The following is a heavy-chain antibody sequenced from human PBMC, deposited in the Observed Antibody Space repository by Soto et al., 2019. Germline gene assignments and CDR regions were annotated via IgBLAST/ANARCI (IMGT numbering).Heavy chain of an antibody. D-gene: IGHD1-1*01. Sequence: QVQLVESGGGLVKPGGSLRLSCAASGFIFSDYYMTWIRQAPGKGLEWVSYISTTGNPIYYADSVKGRFTVSRDNAQNSLYLQMTSLRAEDTALYYCAREVPWNRFDYWGQGTLVTVSS. CDR2: ISTTGNPI. CDR1: GFIFSDYY. J-gene: IGHJ4*02. V-gene: IGHV3-11*01. CDR3: AREVPWNRFDY.